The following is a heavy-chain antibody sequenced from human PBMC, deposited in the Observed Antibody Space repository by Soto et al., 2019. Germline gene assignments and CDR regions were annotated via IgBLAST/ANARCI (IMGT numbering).Heavy chain of an antibody. CDR3: AKDRGGYCTSTTCYGGGSFDY. CDR1: GFTFSSYA. CDR2: ISGNGGST. Sequence: EVQLLESGGGLVQPGGSLRLSCAASGFTFSSYAMSWVRQAPGKGLEWVSSISGNGGSTNYADSVKGRFTISRDNSKNTLYLQMHSLRSEDTARYYCAKDRGGYCTSTTCYGGGSFDYWGQGTLVTVSS. J-gene: IGHJ4*02. D-gene: IGHD2-2*01. V-gene: IGHV3-23*01.